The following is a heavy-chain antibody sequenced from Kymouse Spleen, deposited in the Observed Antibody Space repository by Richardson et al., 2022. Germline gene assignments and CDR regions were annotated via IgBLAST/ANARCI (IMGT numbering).Heavy chain of an antibody. D-gene: IGHD1-7*01. J-gene: IGHJ4*02. Sequence: QVQLQQWGAGLLKPSETLSLTCAVYGGSFSGYYWSWIRQPPGKGLEWIGEINHSGSTNYNPSLKSRVTISVDTSKNQFSLKLSSVTAADTAVYYCARLNWNYEDYWGQGTLVTVSS. CDR3: ARLNWNYEDY. CDR1: GGSFSGYY. CDR2: INHSGST. V-gene: IGHV4-34*01.